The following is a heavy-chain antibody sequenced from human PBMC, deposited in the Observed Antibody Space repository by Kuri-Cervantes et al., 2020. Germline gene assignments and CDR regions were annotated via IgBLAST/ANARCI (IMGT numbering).Heavy chain of an antibody. CDR3: ARGGGYCSGGSCFGY. Sequence: ASVKVSCKASEYTFATYDINWVRQATGQGLEWMGWMNPNNGNTGYAQKFQGRVTMTRSTSISTAYMELSSLTSEDTAVYYCARGGGYCSGGSCFGYWGQGTLVTVSS. D-gene: IGHD2-15*01. CDR1: EYTFATYD. J-gene: IGHJ4*02. CDR2: MNPNNGNT. V-gene: IGHV1-8*02.